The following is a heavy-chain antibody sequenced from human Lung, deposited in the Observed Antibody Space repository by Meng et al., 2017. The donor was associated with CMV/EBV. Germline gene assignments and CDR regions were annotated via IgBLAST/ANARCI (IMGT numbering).Heavy chain of an antibody. D-gene: IGHD3-3*01. CDR1: GYTFIGYN. CDR2: INPNTGAT. CDR3: ARLFHTSLGTNYYYGMDV. V-gene: IGHV1-2*02. J-gene: IGHJ6*02. Sequence: ASVKVSCKASGYTFIGYNIHWVRQAPGQGLEWMGWINPNTGATKFAERFQGRVTLTTDTSISTAYMELSRLKSDDTAVFFCARLFHTSLGTNYYYGMDVWGQGTTVTGSS.